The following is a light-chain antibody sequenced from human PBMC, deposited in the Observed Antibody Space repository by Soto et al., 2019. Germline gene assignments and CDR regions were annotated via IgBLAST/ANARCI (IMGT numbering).Light chain of an antibody. CDR2: GAS. J-gene: IGKJ4*01. CDR1: QSVSSN. CDR3: QQYGSRVT. V-gene: IGKV3-15*01. Sequence: EIVMTQSPATLSVSPGERATLSCRASQSVSSNLAWYQQKPGQAPRLLIYGASTRATGIPARFSGSGSGTEFTLTISSLQSEDFAVYYCQQYGSRVTFGGGTKVEIK.